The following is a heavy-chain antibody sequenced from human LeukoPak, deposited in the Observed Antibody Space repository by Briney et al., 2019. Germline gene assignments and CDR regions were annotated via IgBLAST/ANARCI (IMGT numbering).Heavy chain of an antibody. V-gene: IGHV3-23*01. D-gene: IGHD6-19*01. CDR1: GFTFSTYA. J-gene: IGHJ4*02. Sequence: PGGSLRLSCAASGFTFSTYAMSWVRHPPGKGLEWVSGISSGGNTQYTDSVKGRFTVSRDNSKNTLHLQMDSLRAEDTAIYYCTKDRRQWVVPNSDSWGQGTVVTVSS. CDR3: TKDRRQWVVPNSDS. CDR2: ISSGGNT.